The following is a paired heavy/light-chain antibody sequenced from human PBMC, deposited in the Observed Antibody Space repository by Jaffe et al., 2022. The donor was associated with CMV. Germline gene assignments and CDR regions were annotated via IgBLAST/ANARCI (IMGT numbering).Light chain of an antibody. Sequence: SYDLTQPPSVSVSPGQTASITCSGDKLGDKYACWYRQKPGQSPVLVIYKDTKRPSGIPERFSGSNSGNTATLTISGTQAMDEADYYCQAWDSSGGTVVFGGGTKLTVL. J-gene: IGLJ2*01. CDR2: KDT. CDR1: KLGDKY. CDR3: QAWDSSGGTVV. V-gene: IGLV3-1*01.
Heavy chain of an antibody. V-gene: IGHV4-34*01. D-gene: IGHD3-22*01. CDR3: ARGGPSPDISGRYGMDV. Sequence: QVQVQQWGAGLLKPSETLSLTCAVYGGSSSGYYWSWIRQPPGKGLEWIGEMNHSGSTNYNPSLKSRVTISVDTSKSQFSLKLSSVTAADTAVYYCARGGPSPDISGRYGMDVWGQGTTVTVSS. CDR1: GGSSSGYY. CDR2: MNHSGST. J-gene: IGHJ6*02.